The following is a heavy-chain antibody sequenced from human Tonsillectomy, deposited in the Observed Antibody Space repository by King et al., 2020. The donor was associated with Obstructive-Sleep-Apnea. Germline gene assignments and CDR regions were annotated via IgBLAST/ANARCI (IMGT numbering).Heavy chain of an antibody. D-gene: IGHD3-22*01. CDR1: DFSFSSAW. CDR2: IKSNDDEGTI. Sequence: VQLVESGGGLVKPGGSLRLSCAAYDFSFSSAWMNWVRQAPGKGLEWVGRIKSNDDEGTIDYAAPVKDRFTISRDDSKNTLYLQMNSLKTDDTAVYYCITVFDSSGPLWGQGTLVTVSS. J-gene: IGHJ4*02. V-gene: IGHV3-15*07. CDR3: ITVFDSSGPL.